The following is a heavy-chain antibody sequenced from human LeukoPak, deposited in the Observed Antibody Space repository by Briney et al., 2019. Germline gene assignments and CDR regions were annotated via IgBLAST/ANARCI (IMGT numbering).Heavy chain of an antibody. J-gene: IGHJ4*02. CDR3: ARKYYYNLGTSSFDF. CDR1: GGPFRGYF. V-gene: IGHV4-34*01. CDR2: IHNGGYT. Sequence: SETPSLTCAVSGGPFRGYFWSWIRRSSGRGLEWVGEIHNGGYTNYSPFLNSRGTISEDTSKEHFDPNRRSATAADTAVYYCARKYYYNLGTSSFDFWGQGTLVTVSS. D-gene: IGHD2/OR15-2a*01.